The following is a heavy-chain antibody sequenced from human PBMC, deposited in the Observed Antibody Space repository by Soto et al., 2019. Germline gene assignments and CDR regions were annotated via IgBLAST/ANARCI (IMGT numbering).Heavy chain of an antibody. CDR3: ATPYYFNH. J-gene: IGHJ1*01. V-gene: IGHV3-21*06. Sequence: GGSLRLSCAASGFMFSAYTMNWVRQAPGKGLEWLSSISDDSSYIDYADSLRGRFTVSRDNARNSLYLQIDSLGVEDTAVYYRATPYYFNHWGPGTLVTVS. D-gene: IGHD3-16*01. CDR2: ISDDSSYI. CDR1: GFMFSAYT.